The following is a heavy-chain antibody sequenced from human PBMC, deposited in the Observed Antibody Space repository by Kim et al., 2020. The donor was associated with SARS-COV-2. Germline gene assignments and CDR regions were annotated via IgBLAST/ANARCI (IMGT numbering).Heavy chain of an antibody. J-gene: IGHJ3*02. V-gene: IGHV3-30*02. Sequence: KNYADSVKGRFTISRDNAKNTLYLQMNSLGAEDTAVYYCAGQSRRDAFDIWGQGTMVTVSS. D-gene: IGHD2-2*01. CDR2: K. CDR3: AGQSRRDAFDI.